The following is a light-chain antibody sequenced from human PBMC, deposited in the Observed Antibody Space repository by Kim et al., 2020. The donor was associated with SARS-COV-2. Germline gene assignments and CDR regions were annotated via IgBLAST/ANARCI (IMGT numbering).Light chain of an antibody. J-gene: IGLJ3*02. CDR3: AAWDDSLNGRV. Sequence: GQRATISCSGSSSNIVSNTINWYQQLPGTAPKLGIYSNNQRPSGVPDRFSGSKSGTSASLAISGLQSEDEAAYYCAAWDDSLNGRVFGGGTKVTVL. CDR1: SSNIVSNT. CDR2: SNN. V-gene: IGLV1-44*01.